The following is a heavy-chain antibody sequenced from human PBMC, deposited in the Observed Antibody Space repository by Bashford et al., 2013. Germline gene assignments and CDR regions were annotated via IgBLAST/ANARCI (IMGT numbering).Heavy chain of an antibody. D-gene: IGHD6-19*01. J-gene: IGHJ4*02. CDR3: ARQRGPGAGQPFDY. V-gene: IGHV1-46*04. Sequence: WVRQAPGQGLEWMGIXNPSGGSTSYAQKLQGRVTMTRDTSTSTVYMELSSLRSEDTAVYYCARQRGPGAGQPFDYWGQGTLVTVSS. CDR2: XNPSGGST.